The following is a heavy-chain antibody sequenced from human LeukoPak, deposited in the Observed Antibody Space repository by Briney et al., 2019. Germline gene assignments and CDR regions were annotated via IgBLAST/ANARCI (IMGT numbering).Heavy chain of an antibody. D-gene: IGHD3-10*01. J-gene: IGHJ4*02. CDR3: AGFELYYFDY. CDR2: IIPIFGTA. Sequence: ASVKVSCKASGYTFTSYGISWVRQAPGQGLEWMGGIIPIFGTANYAQKFQGRVTMTRDTSTSTVYMELSSLRSEDTAVYYCAGFELYYFDYWGQGTLVTVSS. CDR1: GYTFTSYG. V-gene: IGHV1-69*05.